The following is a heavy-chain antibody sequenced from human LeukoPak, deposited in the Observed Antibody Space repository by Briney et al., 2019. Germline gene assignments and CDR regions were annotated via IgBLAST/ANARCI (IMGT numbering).Heavy chain of an antibody. D-gene: IGHD5-12*01. J-gene: IGHJ4*02. Sequence: GGSLRLSCAASGFTFSRYWMSWFRQAPGKGLDCVAIIKQEATEKDYVDSVKGRFTISRDNAKNSLYLQMNSLRAEDSAVYYCARDLLSIVATGIGFDSWGQGTLVTVSS. CDR2: IKQEATEK. CDR1: GFTFSRYW. CDR3: ARDLLSIVATGIGFDS. V-gene: IGHV3-7*01.